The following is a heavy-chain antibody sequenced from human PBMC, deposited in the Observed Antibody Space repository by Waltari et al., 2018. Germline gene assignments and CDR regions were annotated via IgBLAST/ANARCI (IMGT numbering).Heavy chain of an antibody. Sequence: QVQLVESGGGVVQPGRSLRLSCAASGFTFSSYGMHWVREAPGKGLEWVAVIWYDGINKYYADSFKGRFTISRDNSKNTLYLQMNSLRGEDTAVYYCAKDGMYYYDSSGRYDYWGQGTLVIVSS. J-gene: IGHJ4*02. CDR2: IWYDGINK. D-gene: IGHD3-22*01. CDR3: AKDGMYYYDSSGRYDY. CDR1: GFTFSSYG. V-gene: IGHV3-33*06.